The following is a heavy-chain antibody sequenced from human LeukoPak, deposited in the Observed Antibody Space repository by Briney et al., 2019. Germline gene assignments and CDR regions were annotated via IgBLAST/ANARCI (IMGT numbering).Heavy chain of an antibody. CDR3: AKDGGLWVSAHWGDS. Sequence: GGSLRLSCTASGFTFSSYTMSWVRQAPGKGLKWGSTITTGGPNTYYADSVKGRFTVSRDDSKNTLYLQMNSLRAEDTAVYYCAKDGGLWVSAHWGDSWGRGTLVTVSS. J-gene: IGHJ4*02. CDR1: GFTFSSYT. D-gene: IGHD7-27*01. V-gene: IGHV3-23*01. CDR2: ITTGGPNT.